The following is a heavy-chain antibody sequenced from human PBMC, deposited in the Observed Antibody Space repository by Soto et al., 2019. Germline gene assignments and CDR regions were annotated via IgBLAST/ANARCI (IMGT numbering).Heavy chain of an antibody. CDR3: ARDRCYDGTCYSASDS. D-gene: IGHD2-15*01. J-gene: IGHJ5*01. CDR2: ISTTSFTI. Sequence: EVRLMESGGGLVQPGGSLRLSCAASGFSFSTYNMDWVRQAPGKGPEWIAYISTTSFTIYYADSVKGRFTISRDNDRNSLYLEMKSLRDEDTAVYYCARDRCYDGTCYSASDSWGQGTLVTVSS. CDR1: GFSFSTYN. V-gene: IGHV3-48*02.